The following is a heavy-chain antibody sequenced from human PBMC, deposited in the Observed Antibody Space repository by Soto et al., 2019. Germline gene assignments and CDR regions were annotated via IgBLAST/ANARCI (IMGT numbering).Heavy chain of an antibody. CDR3: ARELSSFGSNNFDS. D-gene: IGHD3-10*01. J-gene: IGHJ4*02. CDR1: GTSIRGYY. Sequence: SETLSLTCSVSGTSIRGYYWTWIRQPPGKGLEWIGYIYYTGTTKYNPSLKSRVTISVDTSKNQFYLRLNSVTAADTAVYYCARELSSFGSNNFDSWGQGALVTVSS. V-gene: IGHV4-59*01. CDR2: IYYTGTT.